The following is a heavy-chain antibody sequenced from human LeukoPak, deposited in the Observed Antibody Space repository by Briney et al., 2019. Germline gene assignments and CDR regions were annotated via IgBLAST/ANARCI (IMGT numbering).Heavy chain of an antibody. J-gene: IGHJ4*02. CDR1: GDSFTAYY. D-gene: IGHD3-9*01. V-gene: IGHV1-2*02. Sequence: ASVKVSCKASGDSFTAYYMYWVRQAPGQGLEWMGWINPNSGGTNYAQKFQGRVTMTRDTSITTAYMEMSRLRSDDTALYYCARSPHILTGENFDYWGQGTLVTVSS. CDR2: INPNSGGT. CDR3: ARSPHILTGENFDY.